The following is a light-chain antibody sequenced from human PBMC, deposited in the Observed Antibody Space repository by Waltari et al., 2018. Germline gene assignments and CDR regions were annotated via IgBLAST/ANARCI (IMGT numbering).Light chain of an antibody. CDR2: VNRDGSH. CDR3: QTGGHGTWV. Sequence: QLVLTQSPSASASLGASVKLTCTLSSGHSSNIIAWHQQQPEKGPRYLMKVNRDGSHSKGDEIPDRFSGSSSGAERSLTISSLQSEDEADYYCQTGGHGTWVFGGGTKLTVL. V-gene: IGLV4-69*01. CDR1: SGHSSNI. J-gene: IGLJ3*02.